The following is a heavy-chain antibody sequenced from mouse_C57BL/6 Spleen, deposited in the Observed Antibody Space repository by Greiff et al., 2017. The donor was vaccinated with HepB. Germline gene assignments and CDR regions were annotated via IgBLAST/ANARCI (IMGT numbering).Heavy chain of an antibody. J-gene: IGHJ4*01. V-gene: IGHV14-1*01. CDR2: IDPEDGDT. Sequence: EVQGVESGAELVRPGASVKLSCTASGFNIKDYYMHWVKQRPEQGLEWIGRIDPEDGDTEYAPKFQGKATMTADTSSNTAYLQLSSLTSEDTAGYYCTTSFITTVVADYYAMDYWGQGTSVTVSS. D-gene: IGHD1-1*01. CDR1: GFNIKDYY. CDR3: TTSFITTVVADYYAMDY.